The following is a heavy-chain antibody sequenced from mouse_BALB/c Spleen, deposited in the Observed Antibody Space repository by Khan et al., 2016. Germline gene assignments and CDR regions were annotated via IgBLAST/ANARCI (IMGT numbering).Heavy chain of an antibody. Sequence: VQLQQPGAELVKPGASVKLSCTASGFNIKDTYMHWVKQRPEQGLEWIGRIDPANVNTKYDPKFQGKATITADTSSHTAYLQLRSLTYEDTAVYYFTREGYYPYWGQGTTLTVSS. J-gene: IGHJ2*01. V-gene: IGHV14-3*02. CDR1: GFNIKDTY. CDR2: IDPANVNT. D-gene: IGHD2-3*01. CDR3: TREGYYPY.